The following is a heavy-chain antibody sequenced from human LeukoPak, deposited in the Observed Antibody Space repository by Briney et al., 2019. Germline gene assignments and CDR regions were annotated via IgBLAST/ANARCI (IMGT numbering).Heavy chain of an antibody. J-gene: IGHJ4*02. CDR1: GFTFSSYG. V-gene: IGHV3-30*02. CDR3: AKLRIAAAGRDY. CDR2: IRYDGGNK. Sequence: GGSLRPSCAASGFTFSSYGMHWVRQAPGKGLEWVAFIRYDGGNKYYADSVKGRFTISRDNSKNTLYLQMNSLRAEDTAVYYCAKLRIAAAGRDYWGQGTLVTVSS. D-gene: IGHD6-13*01.